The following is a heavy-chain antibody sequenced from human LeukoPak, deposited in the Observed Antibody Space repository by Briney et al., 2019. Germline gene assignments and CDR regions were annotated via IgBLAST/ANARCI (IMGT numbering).Heavy chain of an antibody. CDR3: ARDHKDIVVVPAAAFDY. CDR1: GFTFSSYG. J-gene: IGHJ4*02. V-gene: IGHV3-33*01. D-gene: IGHD2-2*01. Sequence: GGSLRLSCAASGFTFSSYGMHWVRQAPGKGLEWVAVIWYDGSNKYYADSVKGRFTISRDNSKNTLYLQMNSLRAEDTAVYYCARDHKDIVVVPAAAFDYWGQGTLVTVSS. CDR2: IWYDGSNK.